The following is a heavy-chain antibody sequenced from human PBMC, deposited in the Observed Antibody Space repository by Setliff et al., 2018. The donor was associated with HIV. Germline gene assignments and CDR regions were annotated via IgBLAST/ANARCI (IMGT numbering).Heavy chain of an antibody. D-gene: IGHD6-6*01. V-gene: IGHV3-9*01. Sequence: PGGSLRLSCAASGFTFDDYAMHWVRQAPGKGLEWVSGISWNSGSIGYADSVKGRFTISRDNAKNSLYLQMNSLRAEDTAIYYCARDGIAARWALDYWGRGTLVTVSS. CDR1: GFTFDDYA. J-gene: IGHJ4*02. CDR3: ARDGIAARWALDY. CDR2: ISWNSGSI.